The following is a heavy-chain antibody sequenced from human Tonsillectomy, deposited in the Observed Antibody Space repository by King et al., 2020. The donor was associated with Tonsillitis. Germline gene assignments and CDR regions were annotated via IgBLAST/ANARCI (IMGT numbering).Heavy chain of an antibody. Sequence: EVQLVESGGGLVQPGRSLRLSCAASGFTFDDYAMHWVRQAPGKGLEWVSGISWNSGSIGYADSVKGRFTISRDNAKNSLYLQRNSLRAEDTAWYYCAKVSGCANSCGSNHFDYWGQGTVVTVSS. CDR2: ISWNSGSI. J-gene: IGHJ4*02. D-gene: IGHD5-18*01. CDR1: GFTFDDYA. V-gene: IGHV3-9*01. CDR3: AKVSGCANSCGSNHFDY.